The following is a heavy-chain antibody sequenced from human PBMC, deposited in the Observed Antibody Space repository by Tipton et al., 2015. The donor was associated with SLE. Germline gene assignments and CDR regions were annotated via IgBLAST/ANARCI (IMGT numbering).Heavy chain of an antibody. CDR3: ASLSAPSDY. J-gene: IGHJ4*02. CDR1: GFTFSTYW. CDR2: IDAIGSST. Sequence: SLRLSCAASGFTFSTYWMHWVRHVPGKGLMWVAEIDAIGSSTSYADYVRDRFTISRDNAKNTLFLQMDALRVDDTAVYYCASLSAPSDYWGQGTLVTVSS. V-gene: IGHV3-74*01.